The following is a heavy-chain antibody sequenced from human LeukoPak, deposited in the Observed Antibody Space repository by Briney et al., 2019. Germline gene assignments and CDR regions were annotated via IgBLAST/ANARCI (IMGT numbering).Heavy chain of an antibody. CDR1: GVTLSSYW. D-gene: IGHD2-15*01. J-gene: IGHJ4*02. Sequence: GGSLRLSCAASGVTLSSYWMHWVRQAPGKGLVWVSRINSDGTSTTYADPVKGRFAISRDTAKNSLYLQMNSLRAEDTAVYYCVAARADFDYWGQGTLVTVSS. CDR2: INSDGTST. V-gene: IGHV3-74*01. CDR3: VAARADFDY.